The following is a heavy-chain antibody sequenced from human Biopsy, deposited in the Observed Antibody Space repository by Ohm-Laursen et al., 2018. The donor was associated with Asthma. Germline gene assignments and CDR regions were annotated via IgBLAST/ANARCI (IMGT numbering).Heavy chain of an antibody. D-gene: IGHD1-7*01. V-gene: IGHV5-51*01. Sequence: ESLKISCKASGYTFSDSWIGWVRQMPGKGLEWMGIIFAANSETKYSPSFQGQVTISADMSISTAFLQWSSLKAPDTAIYYCARFIDGTFFVDYWGQGTLVTVSS. CDR2: IFAANSET. CDR1: GYTFSDSW. J-gene: IGHJ4*02. CDR3: ARFIDGTFFVDY.